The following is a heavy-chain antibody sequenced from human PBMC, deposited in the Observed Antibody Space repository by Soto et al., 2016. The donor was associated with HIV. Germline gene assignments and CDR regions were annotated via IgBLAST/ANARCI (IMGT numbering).Heavy chain of an antibody. Sequence: QVQLMQSGAEMKKPGASVKVSCKASGYTFTGYYMHWVRQAPGQGLEWMGWINPNSGGTNYAQKFQGRVTMTRDTSISTAYMELSRLRSDDTAVYFCARDAGTYYGSGSYFYWGQGTLVTVSS. CDR3: ARDAGTYYGSGSYFY. D-gene: IGHD3-10*01. V-gene: IGHV1-2*02. J-gene: IGHJ4*02. CDR2: INPNSGGT. CDR1: GYTFTGYY.